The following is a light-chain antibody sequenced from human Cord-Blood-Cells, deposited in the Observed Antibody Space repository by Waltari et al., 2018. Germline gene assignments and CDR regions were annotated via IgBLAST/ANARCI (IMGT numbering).Light chain of an antibody. Sequence: DIQMTQSPSSLSASVGDRVTITCQASQDISNYLNWYQHNPGKAPKLLIYDASKLETGVPSRFSGSGSGTDFTFTISSLQPEDIATYYCQQYDNLPPYTFGQGTKLEIK. CDR3: QQYDNLPPYT. CDR1: QDISNY. V-gene: IGKV1-33*01. CDR2: DAS. J-gene: IGKJ2*01.